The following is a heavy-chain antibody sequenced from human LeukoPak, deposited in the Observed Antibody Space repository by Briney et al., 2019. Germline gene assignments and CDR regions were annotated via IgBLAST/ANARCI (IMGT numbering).Heavy chain of an antibody. CDR2: ISYDGSNT. V-gene: IGHV3-30-3*01. D-gene: IGHD1-1*01. CDR1: GFTFSTYT. Sequence: PGGSLRLSCAASGFTFSTYTMHWVRQAPGKGLEWVALISYDGSNTYYADSVEGRFTISRDNSKNTLFLQMNSLRAEDTAVYYCTDGRKHVQARIYYYGMDVWGQGTTVTVSS. CDR3: TDGRKHVQARIYYYGMDV. J-gene: IGHJ6*02.